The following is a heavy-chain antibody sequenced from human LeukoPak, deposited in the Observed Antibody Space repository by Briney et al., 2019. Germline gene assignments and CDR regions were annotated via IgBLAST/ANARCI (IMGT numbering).Heavy chain of an antibody. J-gene: IGHJ5*02. CDR1: GGSISSSSYY. Sequence: SETLSLTCTVSGGSISSSSYYWGWIRQPPGKGLEWIGSIYYSGSTYYNPSLKSRVTISVDTSKNQFSLKLSSVTAADTAVYYCARARQQLSYWFDPWGQGTLVTVSS. CDR2: IYYSGST. V-gene: IGHV4-39*07. CDR3: ARARQQLSYWFDP. D-gene: IGHD6-13*01.